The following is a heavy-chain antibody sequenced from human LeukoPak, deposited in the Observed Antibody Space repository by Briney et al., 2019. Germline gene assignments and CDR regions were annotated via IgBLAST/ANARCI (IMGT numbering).Heavy chain of an antibody. CDR2: IIPIFGTA. Sequence: ASVKVSCKASGYTFTGYYMHWVRQAPGQGLEWMGGIIPIFGTANYAQKFQGRVTITADKSTSTAYMELSSLRSEDTAVYYCARVPQLGYCSSTSCYAGWFDPWGQGTLVTVSS. CDR1: GYTFTGYY. J-gene: IGHJ5*02. V-gene: IGHV1-69*06. CDR3: ARVPQLGYCSSTSCYAGWFDP. D-gene: IGHD2-2*01.